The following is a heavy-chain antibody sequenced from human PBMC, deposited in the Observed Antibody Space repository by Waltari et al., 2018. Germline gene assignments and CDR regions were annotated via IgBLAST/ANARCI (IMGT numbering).Heavy chain of an antibody. CDR3: ARAYYYGSGSYSY. CDR1: GFTFSSYA. J-gene: IGHJ4*02. V-gene: IGHV3-30-3*01. Sequence: QVQLVESGGGVVQPGRSLRLSCAASGFTFSSYAMHWVRQAPGKGLEWVAVISYDGSNKYYADSVKGRFTISRDNSKNTLYLQMNSLRAEDTAVYYCARAYYYGSGSYSYWGQGTLVTVSS. CDR2: ISYDGSNK. D-gene: IGHD3-10*01.